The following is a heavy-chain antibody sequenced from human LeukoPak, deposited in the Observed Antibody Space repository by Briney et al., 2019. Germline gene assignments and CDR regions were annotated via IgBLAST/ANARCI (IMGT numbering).Heavy chain of an antibody. D-gene: IGHD3-22*01. J-gene: IGHJ6*03. V-gene: IGHV4-4*07. CDR3: ARLKFYDSTGYSPGYYMDV. CDR1: GGAIISYY. Sequence: SDTLSLTCSVSGGAIISYYWSWIRPPAGKGPNWIGRIFIPGNTDYNPSRKTRVTMSTDLPKKQFSLKLRSVTAADTAVYYCARLKFYDSTGYSPGYYMDVWGKGTAVTVSS. CDR2: IFIPGNT.